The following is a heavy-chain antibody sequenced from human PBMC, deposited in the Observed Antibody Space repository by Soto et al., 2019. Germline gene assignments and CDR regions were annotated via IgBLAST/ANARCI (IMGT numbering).Heavy chain of an antibody. J-gene: IGHJ6*02. D-gene: IGHD3-10*01. CDR1: GGSFSGYY. CDR3: ARVKLVRGVIKSYYYYGMDV. Sequence: SETLSLTCAVYGGSFSGYYWGWIRQPPGKGLKWIGEINHSGSTNYNPSLKSRVTISVDASKNQFSLKLSSVTAADTAVYYCARVKLVRGVIKSYYYYGMDVWGQGTTVTVSS. CDR2: INHSGST. V-gene: IGHV4-34*01.